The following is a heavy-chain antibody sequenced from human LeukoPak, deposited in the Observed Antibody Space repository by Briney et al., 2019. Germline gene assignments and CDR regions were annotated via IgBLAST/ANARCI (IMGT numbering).Heavy chain of an antibody. CDR1: GYTFTSYD. J-gene: IGHJ4*02. Sequence: AAVKVSCKASGYTFTSYDINWVRQATGRGLEWMGWMNPNSGNTGYAQKFQGRVTMTRNTSISTAYMELSSLRSEDTAVYYCARVGGYDFWSGSPTYYFDYWGQGTLVTVSS. D-gene: IGHD3-3*01. CDR2: MNPNSGNT. V-gene: IGHV1-8*01. CDR3: ARVGGYDFWSGSPTYYFDY.